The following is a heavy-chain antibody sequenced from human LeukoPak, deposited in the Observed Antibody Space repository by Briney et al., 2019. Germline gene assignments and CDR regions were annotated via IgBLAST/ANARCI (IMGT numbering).Heavy chain of an antibody. V-gene: IGHV1-2*02. CDR3: ARRYIDIVDAYFDY. J-gene: IGHJ4*02. CDR2: INPNSGGT. CDR1: GYTFTGYY. D-gene: IGHD5-12*01. Sequence: ASVKVSCKASGYTFTGYYMHWVRQAPGQGLEWMGWINPNSGGTNYAQKFQGRVTMTRDTSISTAYMELSSLRSEDTAVYYCARRYIDIVDAYFDYWGQGTLVTVSS.